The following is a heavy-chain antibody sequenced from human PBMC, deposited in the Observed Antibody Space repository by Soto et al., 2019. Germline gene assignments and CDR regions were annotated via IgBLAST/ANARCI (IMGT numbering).Heavy chain of an antibody. J-gene: IGHJ5*02. CDR3: ARVERSYDFWSGKFDP. V-gene: IGHV1-69*13. Sequence: ASVNVSCKSSGGTFSSYSMSWVRQAPGQGLEWMGGIIPIFGTANYAQKFQGRVTITADESTSTAYMELSSLRSEDTAVYYCARVERSYDFWSGKFDPWGQGTLVTVSS. D-gene: IGHD3-3*01. CDR1: GGTFSSYS. CDR2: IIPIFGTA.